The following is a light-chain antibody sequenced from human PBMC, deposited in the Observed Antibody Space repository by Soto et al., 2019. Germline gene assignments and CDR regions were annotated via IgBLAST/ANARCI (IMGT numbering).Light chain of an antibody. Sequence: DIQMTQSPSSLSASVGDRVPITCRASQSISSYLNWYQQKPGKAPKLLIYAASSLQSGVPSRFRGRGSGTDLTLTISSLQPEDFATYHCQQSYSTPYTFGHGTKLEIK. V-gene: IGKV1-39*01. CDR2: AAS. CDR3: QQSYSTPYT. CDR1: QSISSY. J-gene: IGKJ2*01.